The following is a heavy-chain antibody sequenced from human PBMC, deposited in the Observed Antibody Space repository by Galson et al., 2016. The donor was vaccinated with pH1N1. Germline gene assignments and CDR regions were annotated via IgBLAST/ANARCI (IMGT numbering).Heavy chain of an antibody. D-gene: IGHD2-21*01. CDR3: ARDVGGDWAPYL. CDR2: IYPRGTT. CDR1: EFLVTDRF. V-gene: IGHV3-66*01. J-gene: IGHJ2*01. Sequence: SLRLSCAASEFLVTDRFMSWVRQAPGKRPEWVSTIYPRGTTYYADFAEGRFTISRDTSKNMLFLHMNSLRAEDTAVYYCARDVGGDWAPYLWGRGTLVTVSS.